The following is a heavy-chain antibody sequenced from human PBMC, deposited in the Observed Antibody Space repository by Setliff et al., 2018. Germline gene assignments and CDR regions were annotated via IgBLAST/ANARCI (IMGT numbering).Heavy chain of an antibody. CDR2: ISPYNSNT. V-gene: IGHV1-18*01. D-gene: IGHD4-17*01. Sequence: GASVKVSCKASGYTFFAYGINWVRQAPGQGLEWMGWISPYNSNTLYAQKFQGRVTMTTDTSTNTAYMELRSLRSDDTAMYYCARIDYGGNSVYFDYWGQGTLVTV. CDR3: ARIDYGGNSVYFDY. J-gene: IGHJ4*02. CDR1: GYTFFAYG.